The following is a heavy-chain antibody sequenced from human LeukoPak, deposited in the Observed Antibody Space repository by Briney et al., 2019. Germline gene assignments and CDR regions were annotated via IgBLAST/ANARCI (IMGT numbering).Heavy chain of an antibody. Sequence: GESLKISCKGSGYTFTSYWIGWVRQMPGKVLQWRGIIYPGDSDTRYSPSFQGQVTISADKSISTAYLQWSSLKASDTAIYYCARQSCGGDCYYNWFDPWGQGTLVTVSS. CDR3: ARQSCGGDCYYNWFDP. CDR2: IYPGDSDT. V-gene: IGHV5-51*01. CDR1: GYTFTSYW. J-gene: IGHJ5*02. D-gene: IGHD2-21*02.